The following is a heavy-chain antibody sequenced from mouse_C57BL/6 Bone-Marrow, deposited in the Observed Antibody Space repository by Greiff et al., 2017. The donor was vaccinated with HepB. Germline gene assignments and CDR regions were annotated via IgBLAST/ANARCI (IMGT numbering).Heavy chain of an antibody. J-gene: IGHJ2*01. CDR2: IYPGNSDT. CDR1: GYTFTSYW. Sequence: VQLKQSGTVLARPGASVKMSCKTSGYTFTSYWMHWVNQRPGQGLEWIGAIYPGNSDTSYNQKFKGKAKLTAVTSASTAYMELSSLTNEDSAVYYCTRQGSYDGYYPYYFDYWGQGTTLTVSS. D-gene: IGHD2-3*01. CDR3: TRQGSYDGYYPYYFDY. V-gene: IGHV1-5*01.